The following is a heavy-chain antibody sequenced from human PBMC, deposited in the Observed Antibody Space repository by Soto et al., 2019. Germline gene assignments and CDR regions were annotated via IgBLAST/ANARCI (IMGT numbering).Heavy chain of an antibody. CDR2: INAGNGNT. D-gene: IGHD6-19*01. CDR3: ARAVAVPADFDF. Sequence: QVQLVQSGAEEKKPGASVKVSCKASGYTFTGYAMHWVRQAPGQRLEWMGWINAGNGNTKYSQKFQGRVTITRYTSASTAYMELSSLRSEDTAVYYCARAVAVPADFDFWGQGNLVTVSS. CDR1: GYTFTGYA. V-gene: IGHV1-3*05. J-gene: IGHJ4*02.